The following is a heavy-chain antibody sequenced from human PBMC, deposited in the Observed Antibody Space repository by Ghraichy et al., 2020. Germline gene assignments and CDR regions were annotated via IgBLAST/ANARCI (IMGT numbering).Heavy chain of an antibody. D-gene: IGHD3-9*01. CDR3: ARGRHYDILTGYHKELYYYYYMDV. CDR2: ISAYNGNT. J-gene: IGHJ6*03. CDR1: GYTFTSYG. Sequence: ASVKVSCKASGYTFTSYGISWVRQAPGQGLEWMGWISAYNGNTNYAQKLQGRVTMTTDTSTSTAYMELRSLRSDDTAVYYCARGRHYDILTGYHKELYYYYYMDVWGKGTTVTVSS. V-gene: IGHV1-18*01.